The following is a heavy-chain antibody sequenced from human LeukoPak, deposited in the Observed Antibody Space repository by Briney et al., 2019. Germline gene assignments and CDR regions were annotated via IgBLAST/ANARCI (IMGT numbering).Heavy chain of an antibody. J-gene: IGHJ4*02. CDR2: ISHEGSNK. CDR3: ARTREQWQVLDY. Sequence: GGSLRLSCAASGLTSSSYGMHWVRQAPGKGLEWVAVISHEGSNKYYADSVKGRFTISRDNSKNMVYLQMNSLRAEDTAVYYCARTREQWQVLDYWGQGTLVTVSS. CDR1: GLTSSSYG. V-gene: IGHV3-30*03. D-gene: IGHD6-19*01.